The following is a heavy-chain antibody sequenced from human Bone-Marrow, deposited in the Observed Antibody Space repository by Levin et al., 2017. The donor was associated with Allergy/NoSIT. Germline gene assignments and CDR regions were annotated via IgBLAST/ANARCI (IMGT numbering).Heavy chain of an antibody. J-gene: IGHJ4*02. D-gene: IGHD4-23*01. CDR2: ISGSGGST. Sequence: GESLKISCAASGFTFSSYAMSWVRQAPGKGLEWVSAISGSGGSTYYADSVKGRFTISRDNSKNTLYLQMNSLRAEDTAVYYCAKGSGTTVVTAGTHFDYWGQGTLVTVSS. V-gene: IGHV3-23*01. CDR1: GFTFSSYA. CDR3: AKGSGTTVVTAGTHFDY.